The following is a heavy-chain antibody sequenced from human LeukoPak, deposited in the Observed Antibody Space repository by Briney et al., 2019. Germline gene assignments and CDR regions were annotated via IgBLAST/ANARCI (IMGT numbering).Heavy chain of an antibody. CDR1: GFTFGTYA. J-gene: IGHJ4*02. D-gene: IGHD3-3*01. V-gene: IGHV3-23*01. CDR3: VKDRTPDGYYSVDY. CDR2: IIGNAATI. Sequence: GGSLRLSCTASGFTFGTYAMNWVRLAPGKGLQWVALIIGNAATIAYADSVRGRFTISRDNSKNTLYLQMNSLRVEDTAVYYCVKDRTPDGYYSVDYWGQGILVTVSS.